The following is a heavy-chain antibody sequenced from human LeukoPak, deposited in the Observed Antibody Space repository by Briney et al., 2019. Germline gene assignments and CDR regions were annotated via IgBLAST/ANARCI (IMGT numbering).Heavy chain of an antibody. J-gene: IGHJ3*02. V-gene: IGHV3-23*01. CDR1: GFTFSSYA. CDR3: AKPTTSYCSGGSCYNRGAFDI. Sequence: GGSLRLSCAASGFTFSSYAMSWVRQAPGMGLDWVSAISGSGGSTYYADSVKGRFTISRDNSKNTLYLQMNSLRAEDTAVYYCAKPTTSYCSGGSCYNRGAFDIWGQGTMVTVSS. D-gene: IGHD2-15*01. CDR2: ISGSGGST.